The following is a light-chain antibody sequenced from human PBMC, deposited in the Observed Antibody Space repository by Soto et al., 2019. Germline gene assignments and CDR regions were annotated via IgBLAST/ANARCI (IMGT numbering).Light chain of an antibody. Sequence: DIQMTQSPSSLSASVGDRVTITCRASQGISNYLAWYQQKPGKVPKLLIYAAYTLQSAVASRFSGSGSGTDFPLTISSLQPEDVATYYCQKYNSAPWTFGQGNKVEIK. J-gene: IGKJ1*01. CDR3: QKYNSAPWT. CDR1: QGISNY. CDR2: AAY. V-gene: IGKV1-27*01.